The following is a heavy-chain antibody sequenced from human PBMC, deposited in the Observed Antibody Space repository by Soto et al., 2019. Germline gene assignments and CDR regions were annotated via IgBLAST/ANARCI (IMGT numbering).Heavy chain of an antibody. J-gene: IGHJ3*02. CDR2: ISGSGGST. V-gene: IGHV3-23*01. D-gene: IGHD6-13*01. Sequence: GGSLSLSCAASGFPFSSYAMSWVRQAPGKGLEWVSAISGSGGSTYYADSVKGRFTISRDNSKNTLYLQMNSLRAEDTAVYYCAKAWSSSWSPDAFDIWGQGTMVTVSS. CDR1: GFPFSSYA. CDR3: AKAWSSSWSPDAFDI.